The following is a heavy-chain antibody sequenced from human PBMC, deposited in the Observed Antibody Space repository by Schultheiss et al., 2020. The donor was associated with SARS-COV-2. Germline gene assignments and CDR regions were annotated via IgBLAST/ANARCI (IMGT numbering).Heavy chain of an antibody. CDR3: ARPTRELLYGYFDY. Sequence: GGSLRLSCAASGFTFSSYGMHWVRQAPGKGLEWVSGISWNSGSIGYADSVKGRFTISRDNSKNTLYLQMNSLRAEDTAVYYCARPTRELLYGYFDYWGQGTLVTVSS. D-gene: IGHD2-2*02. J-gene: IGHJ4*02. V-gene: IGHV3-NL1*01. CDR2: ISWNSGSI. CDR1: GFTFSSYG.